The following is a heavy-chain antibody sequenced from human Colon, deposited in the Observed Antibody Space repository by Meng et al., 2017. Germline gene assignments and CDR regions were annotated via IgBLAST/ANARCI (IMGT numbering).Heavy chain of an antibody. CDR3: ANNRYYYDSSGYSRPFDY. Sequence: SGPTLVKPTQTLTLTCTFSGFSLSTSGVGVGWIRQPPGKALEWLALIYWDDDKRYSPSLKSRLTITKDTSKNQVVLTMNNMDPVDTATYYCANNRYYYDSSGYSRPFDYWGQGTLVTVSS. D-gene: IGHD3-22*01. CDR2: IYWDDDK. V-gene: IGHV2-5*02. CDR1: GFSLSTSGVG. J-gene: IGHJ4*02.